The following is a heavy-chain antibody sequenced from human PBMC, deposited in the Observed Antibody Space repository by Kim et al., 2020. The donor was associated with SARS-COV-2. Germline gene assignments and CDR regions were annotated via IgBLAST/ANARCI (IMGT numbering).Heavy chain of an antibody. V-gene: IGHV3-64*01. Sequence: KGRFTISRDNAKNTLYLQVGSLRAEDMAVYYCARESTPAASYYYYYYMDVWGKGTTVTVSS. J-gene: IGHJ6*03. D-gene: IGHD2-2*01. CDR3: ARESTPAASYYYYYYMDV.